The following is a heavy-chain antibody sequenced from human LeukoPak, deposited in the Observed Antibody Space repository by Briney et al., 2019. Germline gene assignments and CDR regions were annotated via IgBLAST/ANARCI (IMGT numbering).Heavy chain of an antibody. J-gene: IGHJ4*02. D-gene: IGHD3-22*01. CDR3: ARAAYDSSGYLTL. CDR2: IWYDGTNK. CDR1: GFTFSSYA. V-gene: IGHV3-33*08. Sequence: GGSLRLSCAASGFTFSSYAMHWVGQAPGKGLEWVAVIWYDGTNKYYADSVKGRFTISRDNSKNTLFLQMNILRAEDTAVYYCARAAYDSSGYLTLWGQGTLVAVSS.